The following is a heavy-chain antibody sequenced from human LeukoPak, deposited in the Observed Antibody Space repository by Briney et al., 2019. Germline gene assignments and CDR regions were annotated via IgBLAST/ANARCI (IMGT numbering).Heavy chain of an antibody. J-gene: IGHJ4*02. Sequence: ASVKVSCKASGYTFTSHGIAWVRQAPGQGLEWLGWSSTSSGRTNSAQKIQGRVTMTTDSSTTTAYMELRSLTSDDTAVYYCVRDETSASAPGYWGQGTLITVSA. CDR3: VRDETSASAPGY. V-gene: IGHV1-18*01. CDR1: GYTFTSHG. CDR2: SSTSSGRT. D-gene: IGHD6-13*01.